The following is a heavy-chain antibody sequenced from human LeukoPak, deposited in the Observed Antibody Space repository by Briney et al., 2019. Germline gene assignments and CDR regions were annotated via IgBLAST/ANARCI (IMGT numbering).Heavy chain of an antibody. Sequence: ETLSLTCAVSGGSISSSNWWSWVRQPPGKGLEWVANIKYDGSEKHYVDSVKGRFTISRDNAKSSLYLQMDSLRAEDTAVYYCASDSDDYGDYWGQGTLVTVSS. CDR2: IKYDGSEK. CDR1: GGSISSSNW. J-gene: IGHJ4*02. V-gene: IGHV3-7*01. CDR3: ASDSDDYGDY. D-gene: IGHD4/OR15-4a*01.